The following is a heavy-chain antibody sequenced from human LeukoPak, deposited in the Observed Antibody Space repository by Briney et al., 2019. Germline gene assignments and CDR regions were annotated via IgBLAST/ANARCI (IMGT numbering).Heavy chain of an antibody. D-gene: IGHD5-12*01. CDR2: IYYSGST. CDR1: GGSISSYY. Sequence: ETLSLTCTVSGGSISSYYWSWIRQPPGKGLEWIGYIYYSGSTNYNPSLKSRVTISVDTSKNQFSLKLSSVTAADTAVYYCARQSPFLALDYWGQGTLVTVSS. V-gene: IGHV4-59*01. CDR3: ARQSPFLALDY. J-gene: IGHJ4*02.